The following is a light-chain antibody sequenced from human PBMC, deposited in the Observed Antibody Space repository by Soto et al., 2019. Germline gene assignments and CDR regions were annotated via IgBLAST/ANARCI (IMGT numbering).Light chain of an antibody. Sequence: QSFLAQPASVSGSPGQSITISCTGTSSDVGGYNYVSWYQQHPGKAPKLMIYEVSQRPSGDSNRFSGSKSGNTASLTISGLQAEDEADYWCSSYTSSSTVVFGTGTKVTVL. CDR1: SSDVGGYNY. V-gene: IGLV2-14*01. CDR3: SSYTSSSTVV. J-gene: IGLJ1*01. CDR2: EVS.